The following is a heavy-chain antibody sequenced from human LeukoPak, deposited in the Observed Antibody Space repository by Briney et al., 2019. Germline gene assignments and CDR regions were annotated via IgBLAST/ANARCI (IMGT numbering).Heavy chain of an antibody. CDR2: ISSSSGTI. J-gene: IGHJ1*01. CDR3: ARAYYYDSSGYYYAEYFQH. D-gene: IGHD3-22*01. CDR1: GFTFSSYS. Sequence: GGSLRLSCAASGFTFSSYSMNWVRQAPGKGLEWVSYISSSSGTIYYADAVKGRFTISRDNAKNSLYLQMNSLRDEDTAVYYCARAYYYDSSGYYYAEYFQHWGQGTLVTVSS. V-gene: IGHV3-48*02.